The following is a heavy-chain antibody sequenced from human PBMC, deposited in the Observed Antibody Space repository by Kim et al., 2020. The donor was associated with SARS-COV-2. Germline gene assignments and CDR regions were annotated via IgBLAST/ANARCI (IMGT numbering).Heavy chain of an antibody. V-gene: IGHV3-30*18. D-gene: IGHD2-2*01. CDR2: ISYDGSNK. Sequence: GGSLRLSCAASGFTFSSYGMHWVRQAPGKGLEWVAVISYDGSNKYYADSVKGRFTISRDNSKNTLYLQMNSLRAEDTAVYYCAKVYCSSTSCYFIGSGMDVWGQGTTVTVSS. J-gene: IGHJ6*02. CDR1: GFTFSSYG. CDR3: AKVYCSSTSCYFIGSGMDV.